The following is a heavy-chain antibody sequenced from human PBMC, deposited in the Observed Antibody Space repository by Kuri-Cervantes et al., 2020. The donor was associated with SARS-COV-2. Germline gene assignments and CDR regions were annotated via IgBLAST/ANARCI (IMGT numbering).Heavy chain of an antibody. J-gene: IGHJ4*02. D-gene: IGHD3-10*01. Sequence: GESLKISCEASGFSFSSDAMHWVRQTPGKGLEWVALMSHDGSSIYYADSVKGRFTISRDNSKNTLYLQMNSLRAEDTAVYYCARSPGAYFDYWGQGTLVTVSS. CDR3: ARSPGAYFDY. CDR2: MSHDGSSI. CDR1: GFSFSSDA. V-gene: IGHV3-30*04.